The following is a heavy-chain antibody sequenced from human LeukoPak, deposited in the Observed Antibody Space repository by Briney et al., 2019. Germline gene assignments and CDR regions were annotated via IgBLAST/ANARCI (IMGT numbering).Heavy chain of an antibody. J-gene: IGHJ4*02. CDR1: GGTLSDHV. Sequence: SVKVSCKASGGTLSDHVISWVRQAPGHGLEWMGGIIPLKGTSKLTQRLQDRATISADESTNTVYMEVRSLRSEDTALYYCATYDVLTGFEYWGQGTLVIVSS. CDR2: IIPLKGTS. CDR3: ATYDVLTGFEY. V-gene: IGHV1-69*01. D-gene: IGHD3-9*01.